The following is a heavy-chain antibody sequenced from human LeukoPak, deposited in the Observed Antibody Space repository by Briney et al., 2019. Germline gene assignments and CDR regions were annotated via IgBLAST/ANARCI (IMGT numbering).Heavy chain of an antibody. V-gene: IGHV1-18*04. CDR1: GYTFTSYG. J-gene: IGHJ4*02. CDR2: TSAYNGNT. CDR3: ARDRSYYYGSGSPNPPFDY. D-gene: IGHD3-10*01. Sequence: GASVKVSCKASGYTFTSYGISWVRQAPGQGLEWMGWTSAYNGNTNYAQKLQGRVTMTTDTSTSTAYMELRSLRSDDTAVYYCARDRSYYYGSGSPNPPFDYWGQGTLVTVSS.